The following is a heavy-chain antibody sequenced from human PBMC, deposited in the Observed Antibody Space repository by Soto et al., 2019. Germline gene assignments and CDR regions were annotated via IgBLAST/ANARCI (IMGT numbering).Heavy chain of an antibody. CDR2: ISWNSGSI. CDR1: GFTFDDYA. J-gene: IGHJ6*03. Sequence: PGGSLRLSCAASGFTFDDYAMHWVRQAPGKGLEWVSGISWNSGSIGYADTVKGRFTISRDNAKNSLYLQMNSLRAEDTALYYCAKAGPNYRTYYYYMDVWGKGTTVTVSS. D-gene: IGHD3-10*01. V-gene: IGHV3-9*01. CDR3: AKAGPNYRTYYYYMDV.